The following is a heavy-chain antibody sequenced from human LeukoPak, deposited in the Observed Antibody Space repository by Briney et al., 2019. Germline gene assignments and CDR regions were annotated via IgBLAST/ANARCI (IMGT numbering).Heavy chain of an antibody. D-gene: IGHD4-17*01. CDR3: ARDPPLYGDYYFDY. J-gene: IGHJ4*02. CDR2: ISSSGSTI. V-gene: IGHV3-11*04. CDR1: GFTFSDYY. Sequence: PGGSLRLSCAASGFTFSDYYMSWIRQDPGTGLEWVSYISSSGSTIYYADSVKGRFTISRDNAKNSLYLQMNSLRAEDTAVYYCARDPPLYGDYYFDYCGQGTLVTVSS.